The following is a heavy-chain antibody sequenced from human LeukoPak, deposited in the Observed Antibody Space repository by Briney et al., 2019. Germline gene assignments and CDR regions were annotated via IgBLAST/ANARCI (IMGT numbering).Heavy chain of an antibody. Sequence: GGSLRLSCAASGFTFSDYWMTWVRQAPGRGLEWVANIKQDGSEKDYVDSVKGRFTISRDNAKNSLYLQMDSLRVEDTAVYYCARKGGYSSGYYYWGQGTLVTVSS. CDR3: ARKGGYSSGYYY. CDR1: GFTFSDYW. J-gene: IGHJ4*02. CDR2: IKQDGSEK. V-gene: IGHV3-7*01. D-gene: IGHD3-22*01.